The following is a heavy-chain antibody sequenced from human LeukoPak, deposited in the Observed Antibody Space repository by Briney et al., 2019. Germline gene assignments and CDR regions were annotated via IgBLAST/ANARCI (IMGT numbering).Heavy chain of an antibody. D-gene: IGHD6-6*01. CDR1: GDSVSSNSAA. J-gene: IGHJ4*02. Sequence: SQTLSLTCAISGDSVSSNSAAWNWIRQSPSRGLEWLGRTYYRSKWYNDYAVSVKSRITINPDTSKNQFSLQLNSVTPEDTAVYYCARSFGRQLVRGRRGALDYWGQGTLVTVSS. CDR3: ARSFGRQLVRGRRGALDY. CDR2: TYYRSKWYN. V-gene: IGHV6-1*01.